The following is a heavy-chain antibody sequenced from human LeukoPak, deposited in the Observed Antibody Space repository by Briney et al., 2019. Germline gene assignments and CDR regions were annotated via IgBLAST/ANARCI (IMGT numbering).Heavy chain of an antibody. D-gene: IGHD6-19*01. J-gene: IGHJ4*02. V-gene: IGHV3-33*06. CDR2: IWYDGSNK. CDR3: AKDLHFLSSGWYAFDY. Sequence: GRSLRLSCAASGFTFSSYGMHWVRQAPGKGLEWVAVIWYDGSNKYYADSVKGRFTISRDNSKNTLYLQMNSLRAEDTAVYYCAKDLHFLSSGWYAFDYWGQGTLVTASS. CDR1: GFTFSSYG.